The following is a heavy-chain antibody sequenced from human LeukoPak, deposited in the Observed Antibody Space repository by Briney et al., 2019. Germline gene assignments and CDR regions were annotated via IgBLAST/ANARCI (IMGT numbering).Heavy chain of an antibody. CDR2: IYYSGST. Sequence: SETLSLTCTVSGGSISSGGYYWSWIRQPPGKGLEWIGYIYYSGSTYYNPSLKSRVTISVDTSKNQFSLKLSSVTAADTAVYYCARGTTTYNWFDPWGQGTLVTVSS. D-gene: IGHD2/OR15-2a*01. CDR3: ARGTTTYNWFDP. V-gene: IGHV4-31*03. CDR1: GGSISSGGYY. J-gene: IGHJ5*02.